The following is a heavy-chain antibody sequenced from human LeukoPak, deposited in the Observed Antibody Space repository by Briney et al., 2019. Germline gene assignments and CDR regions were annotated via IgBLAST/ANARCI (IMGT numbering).Heavy chain of an antibody. J-gene: IGHJ4*02. CDR1: GGTFSSYA. V-gene: IGHV1-69*13. CDR2: IIPIFGTA. Sequence: ASVKVSCKASGGTFSSYAISWVRQAPGQGLEWMGGIIPIFGTANYAQKFQGRVTITADESTSTAYMELSSLRSEDTAVYYCARGKDRGDGYNLGDYWGQGTLVTVSS. CDR3: ARGKDRGDGYNLGDY. D-gene: IGHD5-24*01.